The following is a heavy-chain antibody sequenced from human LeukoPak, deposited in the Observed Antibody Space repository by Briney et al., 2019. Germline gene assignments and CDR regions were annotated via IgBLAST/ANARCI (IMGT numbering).Heavy chain of an antibody. D-gene: IGHD5-12*01. CDR2: IKEDGSEK. J-gene: IGHJ4*02. V-gene: IGHV3-7*01. CDR1: GFTFGNYW. CDR3: ARGPYDSYFDY. Sequence: GGSLRLSCAGYGFTFGNYWIAWVRQAPGKGLEWVANIKEDGSEKYYLDSVEGRFTISRDNAKNSLYLQMNSLRAEDTAVYYCARGPYDSYFDYWGQGTLVTVSS.